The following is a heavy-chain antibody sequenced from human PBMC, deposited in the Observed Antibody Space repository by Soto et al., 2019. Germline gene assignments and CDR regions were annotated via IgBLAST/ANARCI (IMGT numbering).Heavy chain of an antibody. CDR2: ISPNGGTT. V-gene: IGHV3-64D*06. CDR3: VKGGKALATTGRAQIDC. CDR1: GFTFSAYA. J-gene: IGHJ4*02. Sequence: EMQLVESGGGLVQPGGSLRLSCSASGFTFSAYAMHWVRQAPGKGLEYVSSISPNGGTTYHADSVKDRFIVSRDNSKNTLYLQMSSLRDDDTASYYCVKGGKALATTGRAQIDCWGQGTLVTVSS. D-gene: IGHD4-17*01.